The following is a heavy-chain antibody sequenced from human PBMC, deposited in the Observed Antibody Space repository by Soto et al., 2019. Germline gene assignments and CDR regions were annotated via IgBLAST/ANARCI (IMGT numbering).Heavy chain of an antibody. CDR3: ASLGYSSGWYYFDY. CDR2: IWYDGSNK. V-gene: IGHV3-33*01. D-gene: IGHD6-19*01. Sequence: QVQLVESGGGVVQPGRSLRLSCAASGFTFSSYGMHWVRQAPGKELEWVAVIWYDGSNKYYADSVKGRFTISRDNSKNTRYLQMNSLRAEDTAVYYCASLGYSSGWYYFDYWGQGTLVTVSS. J-gene: IGHJ4*02. CDR1: GFTFSSYG.